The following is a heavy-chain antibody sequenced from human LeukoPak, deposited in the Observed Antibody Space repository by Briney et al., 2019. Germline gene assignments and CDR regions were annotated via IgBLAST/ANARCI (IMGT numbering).Heavy chain of an antibody. CDR3: SRGAHWAFDT. Sequence: ASVKVSCKASGDTFSHYYMHWVRQAPGQGPEWMGMINPSGSGTGYAEDFKGRVTMTRNVSTSTVYMELSSLRSDDTAVYYCSRGAHWAFDTWGRGTMVTVSS. J-gene: IGHJ3*02. CDR2: INPSGSGT. D-gene: IGHD1-1*01. V-gene: IGHV1-46*03. CDR1: GDTFSHYY.